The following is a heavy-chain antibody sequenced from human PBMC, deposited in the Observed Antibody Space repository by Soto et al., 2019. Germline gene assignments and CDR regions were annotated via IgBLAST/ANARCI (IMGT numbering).Heavy chain of an antibody. V-gene: IGHV2-5*01. CDR2: LYWNDDE. Sequence: QITLRESGPTLVNPTQTLTLSCTISGFSINTGGVGVGWIRQPPGKAPEWLALLYWNDDEWYSTSLRYRLSVTKDASENRVVLTLTHLDPTDTGTYYCAKRRAISNKLFFDHWGQGALVTVSS. CDR3: AKRRAISNKLFFDH. J-gene: IGHJ4*02. CDR1: GFSINTGGVG. D-gene: IGHD4-4*01.